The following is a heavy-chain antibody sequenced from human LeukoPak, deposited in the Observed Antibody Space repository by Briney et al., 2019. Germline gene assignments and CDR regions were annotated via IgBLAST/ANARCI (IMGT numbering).Heavy chain of an antibody. D-gene: IGHD1-26*01. Sequence: ASVKVSFTASGYTFTNYGISWVGQAPGQGRDGRGWISAYNGITTYTQKPQGRETLNKETPASTDHTEGRSLRAQDTAVYYCAICMDSIVGVYFCGFDIWGQGTMVTVS. CDR1: GYTFTNYG. CDR2: ISAYNGIT. J-gene: IGHJ3*02. V-gene: IGHV1-18*01. CDR3: AICMDSIVGVYFCGFDI.